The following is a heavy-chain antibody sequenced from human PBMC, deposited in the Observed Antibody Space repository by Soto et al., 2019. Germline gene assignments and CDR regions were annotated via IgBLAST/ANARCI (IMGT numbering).Heavy chain of an antibody. CDR2: ISWNSGSI. CDR3: ARRGSGSYYDY. CDR1: GFTFDDYA. V-gene: IGHV3-9*01. D-gene: IGHD1-26*01. J-gene: IGHJ4*02. Sequence: PGGSLRLSCAASGFTFDDYAMHWVRQAPGKSLEWVSGISWNSGSIGYADSVKGRFTISRDNSKNTLYLQMNSLRAEDTAVYYCARRGSGSYYDYWGQGTLVTVSS.